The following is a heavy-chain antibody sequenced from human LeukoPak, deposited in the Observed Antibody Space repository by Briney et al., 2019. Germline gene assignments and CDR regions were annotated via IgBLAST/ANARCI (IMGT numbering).Heavy chain of an antibody. J-gene: IGHJ4*02. CDR2: IRSKAYGGTT. CDR3: TRGVTMVRGVTKDFDY. Sequence: GGSLRLSCTASGFTFGDYAMSWFRQAPGKGLEWVGFIRSKAYGGTTEYAASVKGRFTISRDDSKSIAYLQMNSLRTEDTAVYYCTRGVTMVRGVTKDFDYWGQGTLVTVSS. CDR1: GFTFGDYA. V-gene: IGHV3-49*03. D-gene: IGHD3-10*01.